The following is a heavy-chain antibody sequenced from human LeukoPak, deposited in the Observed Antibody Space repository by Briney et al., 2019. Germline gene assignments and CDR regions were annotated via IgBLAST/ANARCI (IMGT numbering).Heavy chain of an antibody. J-gene: IGHJ4*02. Sequence: GASVKVSCKASGYTFTNYAIHWVRQAPGQRLEWMGWINAGNGNTKYSQEFQGRVTITGDTSASTAYMELSSLRSEDMAVYYCARGGAHGDYIYFDYWGQGTLVTVSS. CDR2: INAGNGNT. D-gene: IGHD4-17*01. CDR3: ARGGAHGDYIYFDY. CDR1: GYTFTNYA. V-gene: IGHV1-3*03.